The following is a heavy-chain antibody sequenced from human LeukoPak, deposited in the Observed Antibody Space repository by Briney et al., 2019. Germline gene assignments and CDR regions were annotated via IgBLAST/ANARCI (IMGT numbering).Heavy chain of an antibody. CDR2: IYYSGST. V-gene: IGHV4-39*07. CDR1: GGSISSGSYY. Sequence: PSETLSLTCTVSGGSISSGSYYWSWIRQPAGKGLEWIGSIYYSGSTYYNPSLKSRVTISVDTSKNQFSLKLSSVTAADTAVYYCARDPINGVLVVATTDRWFDPWGQGTLVTVSS. J-gene: IGHJ5*02. D-gene: IGHD2-15*01. CDR3: ARDPINGVLVVATTDRWFDP.